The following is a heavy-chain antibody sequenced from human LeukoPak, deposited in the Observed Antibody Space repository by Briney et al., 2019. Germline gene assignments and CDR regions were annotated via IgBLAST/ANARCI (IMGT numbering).Heavy chain of an antibody. CDR1: GFTLRNYA. CDR2: IWYDGSND. J-gene: IGHJ5*02. CDR3: AREVRCSTTSCYRGWFDP. D-gene: IGHD2-2*01. V-gene: IGHV3-33*08. Sequence: GGSLRLSCAASGFTLRNYAMSWVRQAPGKGLEWVAAIWYDGSNDYYADSVRGRFTISRDNSKNTLSLQMNSLRAEDTAVYYCAREVRCSTTSCYRGWFDPWGQGTLVTVSS.